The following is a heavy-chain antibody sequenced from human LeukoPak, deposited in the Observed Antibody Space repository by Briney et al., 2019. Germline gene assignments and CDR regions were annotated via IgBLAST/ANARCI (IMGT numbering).Heavy chain of an antibody. V-gene: IGHV1-69*05. CDR1: GGTFSSYA. J-gene: IGHJ1*01. CDR2: IIPIFGTA. D-gene: IGHD3-22*01. CDR3: ARGAHYYDSSGYYPVPEYFQH. Sequence: ASVKVSCKASGGTFSSYAISWVRQAPGQGLEWMGGIIPIFGTANYAQKFQGRVTITTDESTSTAYMELSSLRSEDTAVYYCARGAHYYDSSGYYPVPEYFQHWGQGTLVTVSS.